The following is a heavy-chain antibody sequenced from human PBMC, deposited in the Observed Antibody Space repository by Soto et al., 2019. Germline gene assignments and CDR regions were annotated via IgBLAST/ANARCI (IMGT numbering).Heavy chain of an antibody. J-gene: IGHJ4*02. CDR1: GYNFGSSG. V-gene: IGHV1-69*04. Sequence: GASVNVSCKASGYNFGSSGISWVRQAPGQGIEWMGRIIPILGIANYAQKFQGRVTITADKSTSTAYMELSSLRSEDTAVYYCARSRDIVVVVAAMRNNTFYYWGQRTLVTVSS. D-gene: IGHD2-15*01. CDR3: ARSRDIVVVVAAMRNNTFYY. CDR2: IIPILGIA.